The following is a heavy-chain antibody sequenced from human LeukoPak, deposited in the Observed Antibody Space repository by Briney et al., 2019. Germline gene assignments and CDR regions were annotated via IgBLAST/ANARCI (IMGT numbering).Heavy chain of an antibody. CDR2: MNPNSGNA. V-gene: IGHV1-8*01. CDR3: ATYSGSHDAFDI. J-gene: IGHJ3*02. CDR1: GYTFTSYD. Sequence: ASVKVSCKASGYTFTSYDINWVRQATGQGLEWMGWMNPNSGNAGYAQKFQGRVTMTRNTSISTAYMELSSLRSEDTAVYYCATYSGSHDAFDIWGQGTMVTVSS. D-gene: IGHD1-26*01.